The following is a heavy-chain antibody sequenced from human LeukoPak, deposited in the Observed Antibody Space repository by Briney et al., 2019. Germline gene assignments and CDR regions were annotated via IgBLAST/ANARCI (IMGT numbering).Heavy chain of an antibody. J-gene: IGHJ4*02. Sequence: SVKVSCKPSGGTFSSYAISWVRQAPGQGLEWMGRIIPILGIGNCAQKFQGRVTITADKSTSTAYMELSSLRSEDTAVYYCARSRGYYYDSSGYYFDYWGQGTLVTVSS. CDR3: ARSRGYYYDSSGYYFDY. V-gene: IGHV1-69*04. CDR2: IIPILGIG. D-gene: IGHD3-22*01. CDR1: GGTFSSYA.